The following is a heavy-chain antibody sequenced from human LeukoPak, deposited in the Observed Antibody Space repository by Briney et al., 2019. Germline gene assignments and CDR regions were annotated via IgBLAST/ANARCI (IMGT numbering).Heavy chain of an antibody. D-gene: IGHD6-13*01. V-gene: IGHV1-24*01. Sequence: ASVKVSCKVSGYTLTELSMQWVRQAPGKGLEWMGGFDPEDGETIYAQKFQGRVTITADKSTSTAYMELSSLRSEDTAVYYCAREGYSSSWYVWDAFDIWGQGTMVTVSS. CDR1: GYTLTELS. CDR2: FDPEDGET. J-gene: IGHJ3*02. CDR3: AREGYSSSWYVWDAFDI.